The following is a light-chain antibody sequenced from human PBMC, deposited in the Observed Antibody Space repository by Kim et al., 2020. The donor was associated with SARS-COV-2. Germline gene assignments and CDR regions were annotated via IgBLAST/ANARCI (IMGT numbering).Light chain of an antibody. CDR2: QDN. V-gene: IGLV3-1*01. J-gene: IGLJ2*01. CDR1: GLGDKY. Sequence: GSPGQTASFHCSGDGLGDKYASWYQQKPGQSPVLVIYQDNKRPSGTPERFSGSNSGNTATLTISGTQAVDEADFFCLAWDSSTVVFGGGTQLTVL. CDR3: LAWDSSTVV.